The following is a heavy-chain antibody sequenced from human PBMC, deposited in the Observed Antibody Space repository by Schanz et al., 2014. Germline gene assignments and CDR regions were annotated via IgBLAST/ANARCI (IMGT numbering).Heavy chain of an antibody. D-gene: IGHD3-10*01. CDR3: ASGVHVSSLQKGLQF. V-gene: IGHV3-48*01. Sequence: EGQLAESGGGLIQPGGSLRLSCAASGFTFSSYSMNWVRQAPGKGLEWVSYIATSSSTRHYADSVKGRVTISRDNAKNSVSLQMRRLRVEDTAVYYCASGVHVSSLQKGLQFWGRGTLVIVSS. CDR1: GFTFSSYS. CDR2: IATSSSTR. J-gene: IGHJ1*01.